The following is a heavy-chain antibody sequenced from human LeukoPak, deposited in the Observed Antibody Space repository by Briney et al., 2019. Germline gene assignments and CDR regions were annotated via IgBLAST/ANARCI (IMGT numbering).Heavy chain of an antibody. D-gene: IGHD3-10*01. CDR2: ISGSGGST. V-gene: IGHV3-23*01. J-gene: IGHJ4*02. CDR1: GFSFSDYY. Sequence: GGSLRLSCAASGFSFSDYYMSWIRQAPGKGLEWVSAISGSGGSTYYADSVKGRFTISRDNSKNTLYLQMNSLRAEDTAVYYCAKAPGGYYYGSGSLDYWGQGTLVTVSS. CDR3: AKAPGGYYYGSGSLDY.